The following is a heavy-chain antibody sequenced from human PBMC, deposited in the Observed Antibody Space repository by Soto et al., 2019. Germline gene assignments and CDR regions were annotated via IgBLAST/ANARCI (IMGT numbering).Heavy chain of an antibody. D-gene: IGHD3-16*01. V-gene: IGHV4-4*02. J-gene: IGHJ6*02. CDR2: IHHSGST. CDR1: GGAIISSNW. CDR3: ARVRALNPYYYYDGMDV. Sequence: SETLSLTGAVSGGAIISSNWLMVFRDAPGKGLEWSGEIHHSGSTNYNPSLKSRVTISVDKSKNQFSLKLSSVTAADTAVYYCARVRALNPYYYYDGMDVWGQGTTVTVSS.